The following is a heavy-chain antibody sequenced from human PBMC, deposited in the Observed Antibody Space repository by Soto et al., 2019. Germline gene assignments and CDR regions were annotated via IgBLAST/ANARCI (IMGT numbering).Heavy chain of an antibody. J-gene: IGHJ4*02. CDR3: ATMNGYFEY. CDR1: GFRFSSYS. V-gene: IGHV3-23*01. CDR2: IKGTGDRT. Sequence: GGSRRLSCADSGFRFSSYSMSWVRQTPGKGLEWVAAIKGTGDRTYYADSVTGRFTISXXXSXXTXXQQXTSLRAEDTAMYYCATMNGYFEYWGQGT. D-gene: IGHD3-22*01.